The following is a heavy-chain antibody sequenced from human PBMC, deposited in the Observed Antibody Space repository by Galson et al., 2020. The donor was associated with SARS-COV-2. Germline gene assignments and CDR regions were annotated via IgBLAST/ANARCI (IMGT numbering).Heavy chain of an antibody. CDR2: INTNTGNP. CDR3: ARAWEYSSSWYFWFDP. CDR1: GYTLTSYA. Sequence: ASVKVSCKASGYTLTSYAMNWVRQAPGHGLEWMGWINTNTGNPTYAQGFTGRFVFSLDTSVSTAYLQISSLKAEDTAVYYCARAWEYSSSWYFWFDPWGQGTLVTVSS. V-gene: IGHV7-4-1*02. D-gene: IGHD6-13*01. J-gene: IGHJ5*02.